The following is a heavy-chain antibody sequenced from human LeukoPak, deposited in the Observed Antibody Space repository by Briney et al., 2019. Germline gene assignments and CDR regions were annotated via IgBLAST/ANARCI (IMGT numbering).Heavy chain of an antibody. Sequence: GGSLRLSCAASGFTFSSYAMHWVRQAPGKGLEWVAVISHDGSSKFYADSVKGRYTISRDNSKNTLYLQMNSLRAEDTAVYYCASRGDDYGPNYFQHWGQGTLVTVSS. CDR2: ISHDGSSK. J-gene: IGHJ1*01. CDR1: GFTFSSYA. CDR3: ASRGDDYGPNYFQH. V-gene: IGHV3-30-3*01. D-gene: IGHD4-17*01.